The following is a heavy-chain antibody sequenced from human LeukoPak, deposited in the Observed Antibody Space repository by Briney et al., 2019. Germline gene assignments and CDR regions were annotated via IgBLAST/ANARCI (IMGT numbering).Heavy chain of an antibody. J-gene: IGHJ4*02. CDR2: IYYSGST. V-gene: IGHV4-59*12. CDR3: ASSGGAARYSY. Sequence: SETLSLTCTVSGGSLSSYYWSWIRQPPGKGLEWIGYIYYSGSTNYNPSLKSRVTISVDKSKNQFSLKLSSVTAADTAVYYCASSGGAARYSYWGQGTLVTVSS. D-gene: IGHD2-21*01. CDR1: GGSLSSYY.